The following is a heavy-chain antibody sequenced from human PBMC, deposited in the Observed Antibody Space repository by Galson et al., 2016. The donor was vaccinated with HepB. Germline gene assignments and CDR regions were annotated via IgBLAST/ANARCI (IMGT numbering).Heavy chain of an antibody. CDR1: GFTFSSYW. D-gene: IGHD3-22*01. V-gene: IGHV3-7*03. CDR3: ARDNYESSGNSLIPFDY. CDR2: IKQDGSEK. J-gene: IGHJ4*02. Sequence: SLRLSCAASGFTFSSYWMSWVRQAPGKGLEWVANIKQDGSEKYYVDSVKGRFTISRDNAKNSLYLQMNSLRAEDTAVYYCARDNYESSGNSLIPFDYWGQGTLVTVSS.